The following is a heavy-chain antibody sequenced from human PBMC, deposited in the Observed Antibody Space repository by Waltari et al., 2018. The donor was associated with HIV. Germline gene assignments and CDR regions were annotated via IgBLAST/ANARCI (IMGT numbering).Heavy chain of an antibody. CDR1: GSSITSGYS. CDR3: ARDWGVTTGPFDF. J-gene: IGHJ4*02. CDR2: IHYNGRA. V-gene: IGHV4-38-2*02. D-gene: IGHD4-4*01. Sequence: QVQLQESGPGLVQTLETLSLTCAVSGSSITSGYSWPWTRQSPGKGLEWIATIHYNGRADYNPSLGGRVLVSLDPSKNQFSLKMRYVTAADTAIYYCARDWGVTTGPFDFWGQGTQVTVSS.